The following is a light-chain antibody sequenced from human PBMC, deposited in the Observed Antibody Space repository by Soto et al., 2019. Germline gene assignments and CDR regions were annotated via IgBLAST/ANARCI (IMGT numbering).Light chain of an antibody. V-gene: IGKV3-11*01. CDR3: QQRSNWPPSIT. J-gene: IGKJ5*01. CDR1: QSVISY. CDR2: DAS. Sequence: IVWTQSPGTLSLSPGERGTLSCRASQSVISYLAWYQQKPGQAPRLLIYDASNRATGIPARFSGSGSGTDFTLTISSLEPEDFAVYYCQQRSNWPPSITSGQGTRLEIK.